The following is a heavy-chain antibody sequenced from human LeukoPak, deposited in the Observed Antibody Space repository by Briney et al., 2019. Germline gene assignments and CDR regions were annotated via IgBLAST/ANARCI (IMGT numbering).Heavy chain of an antibody. D-gene: IGHD5-24*01. CDR2: ISSSGSSI. Sequence: PGGSLRLSCAASGFTFDYYEMNWVRQAPGKGLEWVSYISSSGSSIYYADSVKGRFTISRDNSKNILYLQMTILRVEDTAIYYCAKARADGYKTFDYWGQGTLVTVSS. CDR1: GFTFDYYE. J-gene: IGHJ4*02. CDR3: AKARADGYKTFDY. V-gene: IGHV3-48*03.